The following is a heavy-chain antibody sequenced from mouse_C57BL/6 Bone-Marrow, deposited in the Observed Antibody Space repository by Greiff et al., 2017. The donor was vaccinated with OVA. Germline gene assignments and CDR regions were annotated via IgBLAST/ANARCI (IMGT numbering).Heavy chain of an antibody. V-gene: IGHV1-54*01. Sequence: QVQLQQSGAELVRPGTSVKVSCKASGYAFTNYLIEWVKQRPGQGLEWIGVINPGSGGTKYNAKFQGKATLTADKSSSTAYMQLSSLTSEDSAVYFCARRITAVGAPYFDVWGTGTTVTVSS. J-gene: IGHJ1*03. CDR2: INPGSGGT. CDR3: ARRITAVGAPYFDV. CDR1: GYAFTNYL. D-gene: IGHD1-1*01.